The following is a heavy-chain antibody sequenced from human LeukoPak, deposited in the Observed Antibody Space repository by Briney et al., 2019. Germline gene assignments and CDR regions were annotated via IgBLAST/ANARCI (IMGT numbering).Heavy chain of an antibody. CDR2: INPSGGST. D-gene: IGHD5-18*01. CDR1: GYTFTSYY. V-gene: IGHV1-46*01. CDR3: ARDKVYTAMGLYYYYYMDV. Sequence: ASVKVSCKASGYTFTSYYMHWVRQAPGQGLEWMGIINPSGGSTSYAQKFQGRVTMTRDTSTSTVYMELSSLRSEDTAVYYCARDKVYTAMGLYYYYYMDVWGKGTTVTISS. J-gene: IGHJ6*03.